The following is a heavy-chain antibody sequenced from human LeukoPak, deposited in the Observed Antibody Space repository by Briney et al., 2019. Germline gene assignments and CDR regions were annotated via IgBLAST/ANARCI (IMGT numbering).Heavy chain of an antibody. J-gene: IGHJ4*02. CDR1: GFTFSSYA. V-gene: IGHV3-21*01. D-gene: IGHD3-22*01. Sequence: GGSLRLSCAASGFTFSSYAMSWVPQAPGKGLEWVSSISISSSYIYYADSVKGRFTISRDNAKNSLYLQMNSLRAEDTAVYYCARGPQKNGHSSGYPGYFDYWGRGTLVTVSS. CDR3: ARGPQKNGHSSGYPGYFDY. CDR2: ISISSSYI.